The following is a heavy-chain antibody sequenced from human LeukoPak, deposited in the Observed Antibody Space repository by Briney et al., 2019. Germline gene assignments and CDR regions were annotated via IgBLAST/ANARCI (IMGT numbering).Heavy chain of an antibody. V-gene: IGHV4-61*02. CDR3: ARVGYCSSTSCLGTYFDY. CDR2: IYTSGST. J-gene: IGHJ4*02. CDR1: GGSISSGSYY. D-gene: IGHD2-2*03. Sequence: PSETLSLTCTVSGGSISSGSYYWSWIRQPAGKGLEWIGRIYTSGSTNYNPSLKSRVTISVDTSKNQFSLKLSPVTAADTAVYYCARVGYCSSTSCLGTYFDYWGQGTLVTVSS.